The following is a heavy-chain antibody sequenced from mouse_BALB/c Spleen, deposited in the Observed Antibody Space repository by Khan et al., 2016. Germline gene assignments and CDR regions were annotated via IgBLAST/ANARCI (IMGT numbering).Heavy chain of an antibody. J-gene: IGHJ4*01. CDR1: GFTFTDYY. Sequence: EVELVESGGGLVQPGGSLRLSCATSGFTFTDYYMSWVRQPPGKALEWLGFIRNKANGYTTEYSASVKGRFTISRDNSQSILYLQMNTLRAEDSATYHCARDGNYAMDYWGQGTSFTVSS. CDR2: IRNKANGYTT. CDR3: ARDGNYAMDY. V-gene: IGHV7-3*02.